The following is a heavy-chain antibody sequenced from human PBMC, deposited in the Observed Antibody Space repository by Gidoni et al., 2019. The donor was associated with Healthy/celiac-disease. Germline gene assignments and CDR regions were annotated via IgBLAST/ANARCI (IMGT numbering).Heavy chain of an antibody. D-gene: IGHD4-17*01. CDR2: ISYDGSNK. CDR1: GFTLRSHG. Sequence: QVQLVESGGGGGQPGRALRLSCAASGFTLRSHGMHWVRQAPGKGLGWVAVISYDGSNKYYADSVKGRFTISRDNSKNTLYLQMNSLRAEDTAVYYCAKVIGNGDYGGVYYYYGMDVWGQGTTVTVSS. CDR3: AKVIGNGDYGGVYYYYGMDV. V-gene: IGHV3-30*18. J-gene: IGHJ6*02.